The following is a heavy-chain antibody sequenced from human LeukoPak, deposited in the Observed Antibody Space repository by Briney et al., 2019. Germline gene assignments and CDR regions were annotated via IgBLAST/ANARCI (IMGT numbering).Heavy chain of an antibody. D-gene: IGHD4-17*01. CDR2: YDPEDGET. CDR3: AHGLRY. CDR1: GYSLTVLS. V-gene: IGHV1-24*01. J-gene: IGHJ4*02. Sequence: AASMKVSRKVSGYSLTVLSMHSVRQAPGKGLEWMGSYDPEDGETIYAQKFQGRVTMTEDTSIDTAYMELSSLRSEDTAVYYCAHGLRYWGQGTLVTVSS.